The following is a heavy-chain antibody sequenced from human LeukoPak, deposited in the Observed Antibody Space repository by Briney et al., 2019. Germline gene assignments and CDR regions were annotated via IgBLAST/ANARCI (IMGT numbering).Heavy chain of an antibody. CDR1: GYTFTNSG. D-gene: IGHD4-17*01. CDR2: INPYNGNT. CDR3: ARATQGYGDYFDY. J-gene: IGHJ4*02. Sequence: ASVKVSCKASGYTFTNSGINWVRQAPGQWLEWMGWINPYNGNTNYAQKLQGRVTMTTDTSTSTAYMELRSLRSDDTAVYYCARATQGYGDYFDYWGQGTLVTVSS. V-gene: IGHV1-18*01.